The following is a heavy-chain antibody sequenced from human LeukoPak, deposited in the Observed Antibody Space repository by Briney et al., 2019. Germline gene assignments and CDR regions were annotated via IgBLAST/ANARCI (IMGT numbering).Heavy chain of an antibody. CDR2: IYYSGST. CDR1: GGSISSYY. Sequence: SETLSLTCTVSGGSISSYYWSWIRQPPGKGLEWIGYIYYSGSTNYNPPLKSRVTISVDTSKNQFSLKLSPVTAADTAVYYCARDMGLYYYDSSGYYFDYWGQGTLVTVSS. CDR3: ARDMGLYYYDSSGYYFDY. J-gene: IGHJ4*02. V-gene: IGHV4-59*01. D-gene: IGHD3-22*01.